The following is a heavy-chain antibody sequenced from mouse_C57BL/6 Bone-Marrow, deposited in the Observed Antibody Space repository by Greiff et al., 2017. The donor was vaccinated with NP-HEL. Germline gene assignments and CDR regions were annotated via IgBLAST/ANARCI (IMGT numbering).Heavy chain of an antibody. CDR1: GYAFSSYW. Sequence: VQGVESGAELVKPGASVKISCKASGYAFSSYWMNWVKERPGKGLEWIGQIYPGDGDTKYNGKFKGKATLTADKSSSTAYMQVSSLTSEDSAVYFCARGDYVSSRFGYALDYWGQGTSVTVSS. J-gene: IGHJ4*01. D-gene: IGHD1-1*01. V-gene: IGHV1-80*01. CDR3: ARGDYVSSRFGYALDY. CDR2: IYPGDGDT.